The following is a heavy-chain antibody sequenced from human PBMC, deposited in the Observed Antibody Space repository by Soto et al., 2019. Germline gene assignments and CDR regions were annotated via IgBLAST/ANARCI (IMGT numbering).Heavy chain of an antibody. J-gene: IGHJ4*02. Sequence: QVQLVESGGGVVQPGRSLRLSCAASGFTFSSYGMHWVRQAPGKGLEWVAVISYDGSNKYYADSVKGRFIISRDNSKNTLYLQMNSLRAEDTAVYYCAKGYSSGWFDYWGQGTLVTVSS. CDR1: GFTFSSYG. CDR2: ISYDGSNK. V-gene: IGHV3-30*18. D-gene: IGHD6-19*01. CDR3: AKGYSSGWFDY.